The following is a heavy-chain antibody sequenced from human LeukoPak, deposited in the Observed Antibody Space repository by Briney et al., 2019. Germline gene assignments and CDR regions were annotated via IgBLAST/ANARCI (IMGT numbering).Heavy chain of an antibody. J-gene: IGHJ3*02. D-gene: IGHD2-21*02. CDR2: IYYSGST. CDR1: GGSISSSSYY. CDR3: ARRLVTERLAHHAFDI. Sequence: SETLSLTCTVSGGSISSSSYYWGWIRQPPGKGLEWIARIYYSGSTYYNPSLKSRVTISVDTSKNQFSLKLSSVTAADTAVYYCARRLVTERLAHHAFDIWGQGTMVTVSS. V-gene: IGHV4-39*01.